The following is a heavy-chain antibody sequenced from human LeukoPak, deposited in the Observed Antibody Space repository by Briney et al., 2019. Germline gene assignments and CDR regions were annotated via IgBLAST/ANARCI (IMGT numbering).Heavy chain of an antibody. CDR1: GYAFTTYG. D-gene: IGHD2-2*01. V-gene: IGHV1-69*13. Sequence: GASVKVSCKASGYAFTTYGINWVRQAPGQGLEWMGGIIPIFGTANYAQKFQGRVTITADESTSTAYMELSSLRSEDTAVYYCARRARDCSSTSCFNYYFYTDVWGKGTTVTVSS. CDR2: IIPIFGTA. CDR3: ARRARDCSSTSCFNYYFYTDV. J-gene: IGHJ6*03.